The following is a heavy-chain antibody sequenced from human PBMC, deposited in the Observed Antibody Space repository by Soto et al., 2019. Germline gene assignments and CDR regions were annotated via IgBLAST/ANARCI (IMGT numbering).Heavy chain of an antibody. J-gene: IGHJ6*02. CDR2: IRSKANSYAT. CDR3: TRLWSYDILTGYYLYYGMDV. V-gene: IGHV3-73*01. D-gene: IGHD3-9*01. Sequence: HPGGSLRLSCAASGFTFSGSAMHWVRQASGKGLEWVGRIRSKANSYATAYAASVKGRFTISRDDSKNTAYLQMNSLKTEDTAVYYCTRLWSYDILTGYYLYYGMDVWGQGTTVTVSS. CDR1: GFTFSGSA.